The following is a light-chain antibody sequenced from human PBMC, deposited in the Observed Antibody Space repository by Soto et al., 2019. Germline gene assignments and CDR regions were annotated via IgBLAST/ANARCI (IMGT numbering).Light chain of an antibody. CDR2: RIS. CDR3: QHYDNAPQT. Sequence: EIVLTQSPGTLSLSPGERATLSCRASQSVGRNYLAWYQQKPGQAPRLLIHRISTRATGIPDRFSGSGFATDFTLTISRLEPEAFEVYYCQHYDNAPQTFGQGTKVDIK. J-gene: IGKJ1*01. CDR1: QSVGRNY. V-gene: IGKV3-20*01.